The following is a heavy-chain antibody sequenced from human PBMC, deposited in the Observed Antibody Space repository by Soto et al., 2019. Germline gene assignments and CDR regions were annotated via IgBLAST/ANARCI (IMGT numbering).Heavy chain of an antibody. V-gene: IGHV5-10-1*01. CDR3: AARPPNYGMDV. CDR2: IDPSDSYT. CDR1: GYSFTRYW. Sequence: PWESLTISCTCSGYSFTRYWISWVRQMPGKGLEWMGRIDPSDSYTNYSPSFQGHVTISADKSISTAYLQWSSLKASDTAMYYCAARPPNYGMDVWGQGTTVTVSS. J-gene: IGHJ6*02. D-gene: IGHD6-6*01.